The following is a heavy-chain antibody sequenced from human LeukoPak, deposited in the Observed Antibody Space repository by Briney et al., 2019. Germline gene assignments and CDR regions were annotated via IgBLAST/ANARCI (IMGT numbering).Heavy chain of an antibody. Sequence: GGSLRLSCAASGFTVSSNYMSWVRQAPGKGLEWVSVIYSGGSTYYADSVKGRFTISRDNSKNTLYLQMNSLRAEDTAVYYCARTIVVVTGNAFDIWGQGTMVTVSS. D-gene: IGHD2-21*02. CDR2: IYSGGST. CDR1: GFTVSSNY. V-gene: IGHV3-66*01. J-gene: IGHJ3*02. CDR3: ARTIVVVTGNAFDI.